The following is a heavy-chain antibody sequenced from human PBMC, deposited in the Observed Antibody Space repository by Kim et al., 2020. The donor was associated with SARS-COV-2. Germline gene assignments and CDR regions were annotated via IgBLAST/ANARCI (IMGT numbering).Heavy chain of an antibody. D-gene: IGHD3-10*01. CDR2: IKGDGSEE. CDR1: GFSLGNNW. J-gene: IGHJ4*02. V-gene: IGHV3-7*01. CDR3: AALETAPVPGGL. Sequence: GGSLRLSCVVSGFSLGNNWMSWVRQAPGKGLEWVAMIKGDGSEEYYVDSVKGRFTMSRDNAKNSLYLQMSSLRTEDTAIYYCAALETAPVPGGLWGQGTLVSVSS.